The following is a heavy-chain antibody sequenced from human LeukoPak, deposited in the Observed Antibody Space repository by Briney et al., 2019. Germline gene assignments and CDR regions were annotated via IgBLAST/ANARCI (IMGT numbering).Heavy chain of an antibody. V-gene: IGHV3-66*01. CDR3: AREKGDYYYYGMDV. Sequence: GGSLRLSCAASGFTVSSNYMSWVRQAPGKGLEWVSVIYSGGSTYYADSVKGRFTISRDNSKNTLYLQMNSLRAEDTAVYYCAREKGDYYYYGMDVWGQGITVTVSS. CDR2: IYSGGST. CDR1: GFTVSSNY. D-gene: IGHD1-26*01. J-gene: IGHJ6*02.